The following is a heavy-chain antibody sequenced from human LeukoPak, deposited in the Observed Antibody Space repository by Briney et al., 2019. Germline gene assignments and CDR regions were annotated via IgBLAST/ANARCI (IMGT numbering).Heavy chain of an antibody. CDR3: ATPLTITIFGVVRY. J-gene: IGHJ4*02. Sequence: PGGSLRLSCAASGFTVSSNYMSWVRQAPGKGLEWVSVISGSGGNTYYADSVKGRFTISRDNSKNTLYLQMNSLRAEDTAVYYCATPLTITIFGVVRYWGQGTLVTVSS. D-gene: IGHD3-3*01. CDR2: ISGSGGNT. CDR1: GFTVSSNY. V-gene: IGHV3-23*01.